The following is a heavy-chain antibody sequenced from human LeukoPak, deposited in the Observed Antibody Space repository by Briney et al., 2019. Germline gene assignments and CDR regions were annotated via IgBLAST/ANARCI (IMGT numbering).Heavy chain of an antibody. CDR2: ISGSGGST. CDR3: AKDYDFWSGYFAY. V-gene: IGHV3-23*01. D-gene: IGHD3-3*01. J-gene: IGHJ4*02. Sequence: GGSLRLSCAASGFTFSSYTMRCVRQAPGKVLEWFSDISGSGGSTYYADSVKGRFTISRDNSKNTLYLQMSSLRAEDTAVYYCAKDYDFWSGYFAYWGQGTLVTVSS. CDR1: GFTFSSYT.